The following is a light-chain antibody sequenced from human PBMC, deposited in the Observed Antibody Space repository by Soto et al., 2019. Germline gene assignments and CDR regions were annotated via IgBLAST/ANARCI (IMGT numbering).Light chain of an antibody. J-gene: IGKJ2*01. CDR2: AAS. CDR3: QQSYSTLMYT. V-gene: IGKV1-39*01. CDR1: QSISSY. Sequence: DIQMTQSPSSLSASVGDRVTITCRASQSISSYLNWYQQKPGKAPKLLIYAASSLQSGDPSRFSGSGSGTDFTLTISSLQPEDFATYYCQQSYSTLMYTFGQGTKLEIK.